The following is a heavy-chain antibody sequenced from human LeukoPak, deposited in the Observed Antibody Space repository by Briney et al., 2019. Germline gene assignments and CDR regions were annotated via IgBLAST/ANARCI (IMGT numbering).Heavy chain of an antibody. J-gene: IGHJ3*02. CDR2: INPSWGST. CDR3: ERVKPNYYDSSAYGTFDI. CDR1: GYTLTSYY. Sequence: ASVKVSCKASGYTLTSYYMHWVRQAPGQGLESMGIINPSWGSTSYAQKLQGRVTMTRDTSTSTVYMELSSLTSEDTAVYYCERVKPNYYDSSAYGTFDIWGQGTMVTVSS. D-gene: IGHD3-22*01. V-gene: IGHV1-46*04.